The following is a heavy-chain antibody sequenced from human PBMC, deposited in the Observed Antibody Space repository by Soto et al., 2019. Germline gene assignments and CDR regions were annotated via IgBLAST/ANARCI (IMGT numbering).Heavy chain of an antibody. CDR3: ARRGSGSYYDY. V-gene: IGHV3-23*01. D-gene: IGHD1-26*01. CDR2: ISGSSDST. Sequence: EVQLLESGGGLVQPGGSLRFSCAASGFTFSSYAMNWVRQAPGKGLEWVSVISGSSDSTYYADSVKGRFTIARGNSKNTLYLQMNSLRGEDTAIYYCARRGSGSYYDYGGQGTLVTVSS. J-gene: IGHJ4*02. CDR1: GFTFSSYA.